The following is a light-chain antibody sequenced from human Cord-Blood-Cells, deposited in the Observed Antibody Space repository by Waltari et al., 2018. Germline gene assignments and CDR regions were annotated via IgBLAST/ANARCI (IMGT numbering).Light chain of an antibody. CDR2: LGS. Sequence: DIVMTQSPLSLPVTPGEPASISCRSSQSLLHSNGYNYLDWYLQKPGQSPQLLIYLGSNRASGVPDRCSGSGSGTDFTLKISRVEADDVGVYYCMQALQTPYTFGQGTKLEIK. CDR1: QSLLHSNGYNY. CDR3: MQALQTPYT. V-gene: IGKV2-28*01. J-gene: IGKJ2*01.